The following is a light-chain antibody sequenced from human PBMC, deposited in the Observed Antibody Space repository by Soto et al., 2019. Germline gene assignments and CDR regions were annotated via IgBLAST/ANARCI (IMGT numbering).Light chain of an antibody. CDR2: SAS. J-gene: IGKJ5*01. CDR3: QQYDVWPPIT. V-gene: IGKV3-15*01. Sequence: EIMMTQSPATVSVSPGERAALSCRASQSVRNHLAWYQHKPGQVPRLLIYSASTRATGIPARFSGSGSGTEFTLTISSLQSEDSAVYYCQQYDVWPPITFGQVTRLEIK. CDR1: QSVRNH.